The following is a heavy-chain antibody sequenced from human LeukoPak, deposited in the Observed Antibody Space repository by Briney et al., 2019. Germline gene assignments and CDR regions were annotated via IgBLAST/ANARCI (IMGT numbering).Heavy chain of an antibody. J-gene: IGHJ4*02. Sequence: SVKVSCKASGGTFISYAISWVRQAPGQGLEWMGGIIPIFGTANYAQKFQGRVTITADESTSTAYMELSSLRSEDTAVYYCARSTTVTTRGVFDYWGQGTLVTVSS. CDR1: GGTFISYA. CDR2: IIPIFGTA. V-gene: IGHV1-69*13. D-gene: IGHD4-17*01. CDR3: ARSTTVTTRGVFDY.